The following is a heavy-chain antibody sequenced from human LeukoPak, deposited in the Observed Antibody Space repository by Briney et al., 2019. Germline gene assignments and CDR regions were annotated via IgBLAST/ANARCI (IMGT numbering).Heavy chain of an antibody. D-gene: IGHD6-13*01. CDR1: GYTFTSYG. J-gene: IGHJ4*02. CDR2: ISAYNGNT. Sequence: ASVKVSCEASGYTFTSYGISWVRQAPGQGLEWMGWISAYNGNTNYAQKLQGRVTMTTDTSTSTAYMELRSLRSDDTAVYYCARVPRYSSSWRFDYWGQGTLVTVSS. CDR3: ARVPRYSSSWRFDY. V-gene: IGHV1-18*01.